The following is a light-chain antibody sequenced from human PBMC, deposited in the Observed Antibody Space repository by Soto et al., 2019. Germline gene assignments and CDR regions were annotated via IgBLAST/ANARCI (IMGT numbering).Light chain of an antibody. J-gene: IGLJ3*02. CDR1: SGHSSYI. V-gene: IGLV4-60*02. Sequence: QPVLTQSSSASASLGSSVKLTCTLSSGHSSYIIAWHQQQPGKAPRYLMKLEGSGSYNKGSGVPDRFSGSSSGADRYRTISNLLFEGEADYYCENWDSNTRLFGGGTKVTVL. CDR2: LEGSGSY. CDR3: ENWDSNTRL.